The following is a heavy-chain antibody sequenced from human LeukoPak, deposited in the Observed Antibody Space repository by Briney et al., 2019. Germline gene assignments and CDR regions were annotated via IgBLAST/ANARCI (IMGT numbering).Heavy chain of an antibody. CDR1: GGSFSGYY. CDR2: INHSAST. D-gene: IGHD1-26*01. Sequence: PSETLSLTCALYGGSFSGYYWSWIRQPPGKGLEWIGEINHSASTNYNPSLKSRVTISVDTSKNQFSLKLSSVTAADTAVYYCAIGGVGATTMPDWYFDLWGRGTLVTVSS. CDR3: AIGGVGATTMPDWYFDL. V-gene: IGHV4-34*01. J-gene: IGHJ2*01.